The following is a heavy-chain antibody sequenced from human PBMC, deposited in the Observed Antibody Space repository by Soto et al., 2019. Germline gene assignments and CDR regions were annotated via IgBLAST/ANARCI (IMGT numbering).Heavy chain of an antibody. CDR3: ARHGSPSGYDFWNYYYYMDV. J-gene: IGHJ6*03. V-gene: IGHV4-39*01. CDR2: IYYSGST. D-gene: IGHD3-3*01. Sequence: SETLSLTCTVSGGSISSSSYYWGWIRQPPGKGLEWIGSIYYSGSTYYNPSLKSRVTISVDTSKNQFSLKLSPVTAADTAVYYCARHGSPSGYDFWNYYYYMDVWGKGTTVTVSS. CDR1: GGSISSSSYY.